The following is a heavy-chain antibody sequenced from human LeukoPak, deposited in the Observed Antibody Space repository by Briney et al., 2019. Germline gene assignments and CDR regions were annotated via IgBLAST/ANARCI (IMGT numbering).Heavy chain of an antibody. CDR1: GGTFSSYA. J-gene: IGHJ6*03. CDR2: IIPIFGTA. CDR3: AGRIAARPGSYYYYYYMDV. V-gene: IGHV1-69*05. Sequence: ASVKVSCKASGGTFSSYAISWVRQAPGQGLEWMGGIIPIFGTANHAQKFQGRVTITTDESTSTAYMELSSLRSEDTAVYYCAGRIAARPGSYYYYYYMDVWGKGTTVTVSS. D-gene: IGHD6-6*01.